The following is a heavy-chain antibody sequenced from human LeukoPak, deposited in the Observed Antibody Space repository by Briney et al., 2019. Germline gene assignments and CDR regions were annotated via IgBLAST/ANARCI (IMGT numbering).Heavy chain of an antibody. Sequence: SETLSLTCAVYGGSFSGYYWSWIRQPPGKGLEWIGEINHSGSTNYNPSLKSRVTISVDTSKNQFSLKLSSVTAADTAVYFCARLGYCSGGSCYPGWFDPWGQGTLVTVSS. CDR1: GGSFSGYY. J-gene: IGHJ5*02. V-gene: IGHV4-34*01. D-gene: IGHD2-15*01. CDR2: INHSGST. CDR3: ARLGYCSGGSCYPGWFDP.